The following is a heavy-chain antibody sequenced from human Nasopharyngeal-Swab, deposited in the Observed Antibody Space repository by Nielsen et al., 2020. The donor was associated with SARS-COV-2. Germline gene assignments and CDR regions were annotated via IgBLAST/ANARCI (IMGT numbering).Heavy chain of an antibody. D-gene: IGHD3-10*01. CDR2: IYPGDSDT. V-gene: IGHV5-51*01. J-gene: IGHJ6*02. CDR3: ASYYGSGNDGMDV. CDR1: GSSFTTYW. Sequence: KVSCTGSGSSFTTYWIGWVRQMPGKGLEWMGIIYPGDSDTRYSPSFQGQVTISADKSISTAYLQWSSLKASDTAMYYCASYYGSGNDGMDVWGQGTTVTVSS.